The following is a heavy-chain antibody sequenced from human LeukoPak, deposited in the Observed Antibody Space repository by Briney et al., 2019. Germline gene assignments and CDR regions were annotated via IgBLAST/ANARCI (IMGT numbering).Heavy chain of an antibody. D-gene: IGHD5-18*01. Sequence: SVKASCKASGGTFSSYAISWVRQAPGQGLEWMGRIIPIFGTANYAQKFQGRVTITADKSTSTAYMELSSLRSEDTAVYYCASAGAAMVTNWGQGTLVTVSS. V-gene: IGHV1-69*06. CDR1: GGTFSSYA. CDR3: ASAGAAMVTN. J-gene: IGHJ4*02. CDR2: IIPIFGTA.